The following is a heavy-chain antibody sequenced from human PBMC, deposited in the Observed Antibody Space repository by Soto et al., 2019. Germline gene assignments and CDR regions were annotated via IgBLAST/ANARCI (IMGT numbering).Heavy chain of an antibody. V-gene: IGHV3-23*01. D-gene: IGHD4-4*01. CDR3: VRQAKLTTVTANVGYYYGLDV. Sequence: DVQLLGSGGGLVQPGGSLRLSCAASGFRFSTYDMSWVHQDPGKGLEWVSVMSGSGSGTYYADSVNGRFTISRDNSKNTLYLQRNSLRAEDTAVYYCVRQAKLTTVTANVGYYYGLDVWGQGTTVTVSS. J-gene: IGHJ6*02. CDR1: GFRFSTYD. CDR2: MSGSGSGT.